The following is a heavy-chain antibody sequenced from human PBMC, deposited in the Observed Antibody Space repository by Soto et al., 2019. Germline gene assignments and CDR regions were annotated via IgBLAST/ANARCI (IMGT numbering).Heavy chain of an antibody. V-gene: IGHV3-23*01. Sequence: GGSLRLSCVTSGFTFKNYAMAWVRQAPGEGLEWVSIIRSTGGSTFYAASVKGRFTISRDNSENTVYLQMNSLRAEDTAVYYCAKLISYYIALPDWFALSSQGTLVTVSS. D-gene: IGHD3-9*01. CDR3: AKLISYYIALPDWFAL. CDR1: GFTFKNYA. CDR2: IRSTGGST. J-gene: IGHJ5*01.